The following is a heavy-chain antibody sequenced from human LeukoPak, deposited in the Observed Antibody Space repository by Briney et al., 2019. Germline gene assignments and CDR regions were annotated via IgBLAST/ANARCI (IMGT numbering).Heavy chain of an antibody. D-gene: IGHD6-19*01. CDR2: IYSGGNT. Sequence: GGSLRLSCAASGFTFSSYAMHWVRQAPRKGLEWVSVIYSGGNTFYADSVKGRFTISRDNSKNTLYLQMNNLRAEDTAVYYCARDGTDPTGWYYAYWGQGTLVTVSS. V-gene: IGHV3-53*01. CDR3: ARDGTDPTGWYYAY. J-gene: IGHJ4*02. CDR1: GFTFSSYA.